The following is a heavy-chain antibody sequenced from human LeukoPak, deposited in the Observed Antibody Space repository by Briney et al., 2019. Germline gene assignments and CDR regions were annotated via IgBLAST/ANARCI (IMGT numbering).Heavy chain of an antibody. Sequence: VRSLRLSCAASGFTVSTNYMNWVRQAPGKGLEWVSVIYGGGSTYYADSVKGRFTISRDNTKNTLYLQMNSLRAEDTAMYYCARDRHRPDIWGQGTMVTVSS. CDR2: IYGGGST. V-gene: IGHV3-53*01. J-gene: IGHJ3*02. D-gene: IGHD2-21*01. CDR1: GFTVSTNY. CDR3: ARDRHRPDI.